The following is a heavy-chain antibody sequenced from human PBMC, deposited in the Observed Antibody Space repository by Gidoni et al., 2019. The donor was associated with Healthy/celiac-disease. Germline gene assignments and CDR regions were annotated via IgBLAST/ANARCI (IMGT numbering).Heavy chain of an antibody. CDR2: IDWDDDK. CDR3: ARIRRPIRFGGWFDP. J-gene: IGHJ5*02. Sequence: QVTLRESGPALVKPTQTLTLTCTFSGFSLSTSGMCVSWIRQPPGKALEWLALIDWDDDKYYSTSLKTRLTISKDTSKNQVVLTMTNMDPVDTATYYCARIRRPIRFGGWFDPWGQGTLVTVSS. D-gene: IGHD3-10*01. V-gene: IGHV2-70*01. CDR1: GFSLSTSGMC.